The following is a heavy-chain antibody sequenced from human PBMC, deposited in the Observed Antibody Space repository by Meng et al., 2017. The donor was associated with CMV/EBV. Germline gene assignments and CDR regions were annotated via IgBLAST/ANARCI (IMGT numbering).Heavy chain of an antibody. V-gene: IGHV1-18*01. CDR1: GYTFTSYG. CDR3: AQAIAAAGTSWFDP. Sequence: ASVKVSCKASGYTFTSYGISWVRQAPGQGLEWMGWISAYNGNTNYAQKLQGRVTMTTDTSTSKAYMELRSLRSDDTAVSYCAQAIAAAGTSWFDPWGQGTLVTVSS. D-gene: IGHD6-13*01. CDR2: ISAYNGNT. J-gene: IGHJ5*02.